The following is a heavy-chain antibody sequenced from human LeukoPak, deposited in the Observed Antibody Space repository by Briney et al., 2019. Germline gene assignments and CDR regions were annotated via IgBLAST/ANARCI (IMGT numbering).Heavy chain of an antibody. V-gene: IGHV1-69*05. Sequence: SVKVSCKASGGTFSSYAISWVRQAPGQGPEWMGRIIPIFGTANYAQKFQGRVTITTDESTSTAYMELSSLRSEDTAVYYCARGPPAFSSVAVDYWGQGTLVTVSS. D-gene: IGHD6-19*01. J-gene: IGHJ4*02. CDR1: GGTFSSYA. CDR3: ARGPPAFSSVAVDY. CDR2: IIPIFGTA.